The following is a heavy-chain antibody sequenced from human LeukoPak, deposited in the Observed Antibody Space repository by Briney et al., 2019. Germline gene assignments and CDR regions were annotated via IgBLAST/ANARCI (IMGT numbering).Heavy chain of an antibody. CDR2: IVVGSGNT. D-gene: IGHD1-26*01. Sequence: SVKVSCKASGFTFTSSAMQWVRQARGQRLEWIGWIVVGSGNTNYAQKFQERVTITRDMSTSTAYMELSSLRSEDTAVYYCAAGLAWELLPDYWGQGTLVTVSS. V-gene: IGHV1-58*02. J-gene: IGHJ4*02. CDR3: AAGLAWELLPDY. CDR1: GFTFTSSA.